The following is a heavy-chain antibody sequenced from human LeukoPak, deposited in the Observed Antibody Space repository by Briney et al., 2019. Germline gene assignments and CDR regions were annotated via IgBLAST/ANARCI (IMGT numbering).Heavy chain of an antibody. CDR2: INHSGNS. J-gene: IGHJ4*02. Sequence: PLETLSFTCAVYGESFSGYYWSWIRQPPGKGLEWIGDINHSGNSNYNPSLKSRVTLSVDTSKNQFSLKLKSVTAADTAVYYCARAPESVTIDYWGQGTLVTVSS. D-gene: IGHD4-17*01. V-gene: IGHV4-34*01. CDR3: ARAPESVTIDY. CDR1: GESFSGYY.